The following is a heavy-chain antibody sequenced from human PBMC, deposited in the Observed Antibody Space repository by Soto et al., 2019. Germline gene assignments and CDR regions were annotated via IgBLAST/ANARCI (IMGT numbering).Heavy chain of an antibody. V-gene: IGHV3-21*02. CDR2: ISSGSDFI. J-gene: IGHJ5*02. Sequence: EVQVVESGGGLVKPGGSLRLSCNFSFSMYSMDWVRQAPRKGLEWVASISSGSDFIKYADSVKGRFTISRDNTKNSVSLQMSSLRVEDTAMYYCTRDQGGSYDSWFDPWGRGTLVTVSS. CDR3: TRDQGGSYDSWFDP. D-gene: IGHD1-26*01. CDR1: FSMYS.